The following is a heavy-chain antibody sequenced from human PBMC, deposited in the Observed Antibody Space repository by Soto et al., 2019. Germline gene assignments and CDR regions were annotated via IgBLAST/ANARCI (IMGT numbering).Heavy chain of an antibody. CDR3: ARDTAMVPGY. D-gene: IGHD5-18*01. J-gene: IGHJ4*02. Sequence: QVQLVESGGGVVQPGRSLRLSCAASGFTFSSYAMHWVRQAPGKGLEWVAVISYDGGNKYYADSVKGRFTISRDNSKNTLYLQMNSLRAEDTAVYYCARDTAMVPGYWGQGTLVTVSS. CDR2: ISYDGGNK. CDR1: GFTFSSYA. V-gene: IGHV3-30-3*01.